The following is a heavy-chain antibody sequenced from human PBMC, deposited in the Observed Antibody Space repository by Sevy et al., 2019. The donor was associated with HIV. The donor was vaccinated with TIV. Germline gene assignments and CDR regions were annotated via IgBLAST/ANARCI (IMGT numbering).Heavy chain of an antibody. Sequence: GGSLRLSCAASGFNFSDSAMHWVRQASGKGLEWVGRIRSKANSYETAYAASMKGRFTISRDDSKNTAYLQMNSLKTEDTAVYYCTRRAYYYDSSGYCSNFDHWGQGILVTVSS. V-gene: IGHV3-73*01. CDR1: GFNFSDSA. D-gene: IGHD3-22*01. CDR2: IRSKANSYET. J-gene: IGHJ4*02. CDR3: TRRAYYYDSSGYCSNFDH.